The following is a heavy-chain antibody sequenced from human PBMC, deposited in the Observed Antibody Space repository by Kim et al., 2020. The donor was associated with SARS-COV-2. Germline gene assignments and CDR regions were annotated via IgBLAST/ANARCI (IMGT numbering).Heavy chain of an antibody. V-gene: IGHV3-30*04. J-gene: IGHJ4*02. D-gene: IGHD3-3*01. Sequence: GGSLRLSCAASGFTFSSYAMHWVRQAPGKGLEWVAVISYDGSNKYYVDSVKGRFTISRDNSKNTLYLQMNSLRAEDTAVYYCARAEIILEWLLFGPFDYWGQGTLVTVSS. CDR3: ARAEIILEWLLFGPFDY. CDR2: ISYDGSNK. CDR1: GFTFSSYA.